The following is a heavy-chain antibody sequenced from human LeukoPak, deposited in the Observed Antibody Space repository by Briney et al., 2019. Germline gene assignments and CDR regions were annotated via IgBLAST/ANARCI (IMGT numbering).Heavy chain of an antibody. CDR3: ARANRDDSSSWSDYYYYMDV. Sequence: GGSLRLSCAASGFTVSSNYMSWVRQAPGKGLEWVSVIYSGGSTYYADSVKGRFTISRDNSKNTLYLQMNSLRAEDTAVYYCARANRDDSSSWSDYYYYMDVWGKGTTVTVSS. CDR1: GFTVSSNY. D-gene: IGHD6-13*01. CDR2: IYSGGST. V-gene: IGHV3-53*01. J-gene: IGHJ6*03.